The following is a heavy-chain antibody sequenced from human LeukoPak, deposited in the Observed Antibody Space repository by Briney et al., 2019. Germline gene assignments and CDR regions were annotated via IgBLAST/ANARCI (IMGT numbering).Heavy chain of an antibody. D-gene: IGHD3-10*01. J-gene: IGHJ2*01. CDR3: ARLNYYGSGSYSVYWYFDL. CDR2: IYSSGST. Sequence: SETLSLTCTVSGGSISSRNYYWGWIRQTPGKGLEWIGSIYSSGSTYYNPSLKSPFTISVDTSKNQFSLKLSSVTAADTAVYYCARLNYYGSGSYSVYWYFDLWGRGTLVTVSS. CDR1: GGSISSRNYY. V-gene: IGHV4-39*07.